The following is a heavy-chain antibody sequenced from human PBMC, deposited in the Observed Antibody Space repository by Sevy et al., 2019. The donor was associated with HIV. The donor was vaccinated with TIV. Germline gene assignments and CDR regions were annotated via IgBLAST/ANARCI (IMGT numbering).Heavy chain of an antibody. CDR2: IYSGGST. CDR1: GFFVSNNY. V-gene: IGHV3-53*01. CDR3: GGTISGYYYYGMDV. J-gene: IGHJ6*02. Sequence: GGSLRLSCAASGFFVSNNYMNWVRQAPGKGLEWVSVIYSGGSTYYADSVKGRFTISRDNSKNTLYLQMNSLRAEDTAVYYCGGTISGYYYYGMDVWGQGTTVTVSS. D-gene: IGHD1-1*01.